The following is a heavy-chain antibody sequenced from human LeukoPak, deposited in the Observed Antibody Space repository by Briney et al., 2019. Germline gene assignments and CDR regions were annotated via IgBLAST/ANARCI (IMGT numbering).Heavy chain of an antibody. Sequence: ASVKVSCEASGYTFTGYYMHWVRQAPGQGLEWMGRINPNSGGTNYAQKFQGRVTMTRDTSISTAYMELSRLRSDDTAVYYCATSSIAVAGTEGSDYWGQGTLVTVSS. CDR1: GYTFTGYY. CDR3: ATSSIAVAGTEGSDY. J-gene: IGHJ4*02. CDR2: INPNSGGT. V-gene: IGHV1-2*06. D-gene: IGHD6-19*01.